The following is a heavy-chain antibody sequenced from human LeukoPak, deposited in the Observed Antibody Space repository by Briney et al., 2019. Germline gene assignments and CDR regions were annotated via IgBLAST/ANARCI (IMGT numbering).Heavy chain of an antibody. D-gene: IGHD3-10*01. CDR1: GYTFTSHH. CDR3: ARGGSGYRNYYYYYYMDV. Sequence: AAVKVSCKASGYTFTSHHINWVRQAAGQGLEWMGWINPNSGGTNYAQKFQGRVTMTRDTSISTAYMELSRLRSDDTAVYYCARGGSGYRNYYYYYYMDVWGKGTTVTVSS. V-gene: IGHV1-2*02. CDR2: INPNSGGT. J-gene: IGHJ6*03.